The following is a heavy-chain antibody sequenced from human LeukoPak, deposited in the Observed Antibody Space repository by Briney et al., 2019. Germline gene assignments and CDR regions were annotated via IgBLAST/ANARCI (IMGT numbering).Heavy chain of an antibody. J-gene: IGHJ4*02. V-gene: IGHV3-7*03. D-gene: IGHD1-14*01. CDR3: ARAVTSPEGY. CDR2: INEGGSGK. Sequence: GGSLRLSCAASGFVFRSYWMTWVRQAPGKGLEWVASINEGGSGKYYVDSVKGRFTISRDNAQKSLYLEMHSLRAEDTAVYYCARAVTSPEGYWGQGTLVTVSS. CDR1: GFVFRSYW.